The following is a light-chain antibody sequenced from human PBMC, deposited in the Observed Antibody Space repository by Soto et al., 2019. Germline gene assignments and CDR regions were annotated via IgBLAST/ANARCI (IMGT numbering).Light chain of an antibody. CDR1: QTISDW. CDR3: QQYKTYYT. J-gene: IGKJ2*01. V-gene: IGKV1-5*03. Sequence: DIQMTQSPSTLSVSVGDRVTITCRASQTISDWLAWYQQKPGKAPKLLIYKASSLESGVPSRFSGIGSGTELTLTISSLQHDDFATYYCQQYKTYYTFGQGTKLEIK. CDR2: KAS.